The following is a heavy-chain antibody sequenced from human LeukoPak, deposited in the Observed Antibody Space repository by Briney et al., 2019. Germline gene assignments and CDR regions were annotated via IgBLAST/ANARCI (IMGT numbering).Heavy chain of an antibody. J-gene: IGHJ4*02. D-gene: IGHD3-22*01. CDR2: IYYTGST. CDR3: ARQTDMIIVVTYFDY. Sequence: SETLSLTCTVSGGSIRSYYWSWIRQPPGKGLEWIGYIYYTGSTKYNSSLKSRVTISVDTSKNQFSLKLGSLTAADTAVYYCARQTDMIIVVTYFDYWGQGTQVTVSS. V-gene: IGHV4-59*08. CDR1: GGSIRSYY.